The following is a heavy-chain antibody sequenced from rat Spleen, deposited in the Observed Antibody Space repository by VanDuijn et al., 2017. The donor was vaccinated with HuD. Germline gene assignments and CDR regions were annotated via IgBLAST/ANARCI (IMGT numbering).Heavy chain of an antibody. V-gene: IGHV5-31*01. CDR2: ISSTGGST. Sequence: EVQLVESGGGLVLPGRSLKLSCVASGFPFSDYWMTWIRQAPGKGLEWIASISSTGGSTYYPDSVRDRFTISRDNAKSTLYLQMDSLRSEDTATYFCARDIYGGYSELGYFAYWGQGTLVTVSS. CDR3: ARDIYGGYSELGYFAY. D-gene: IGHD1-11*01. CDR1: GFPFSDYW. J-gene: IGHJ3*01.